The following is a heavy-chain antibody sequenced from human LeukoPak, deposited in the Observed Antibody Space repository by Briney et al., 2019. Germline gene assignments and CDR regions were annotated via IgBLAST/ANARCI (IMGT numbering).Heavy chain of an antibody. CDR2: IRYDGINK. D-gene: IGHD3-3*01. CDR1: GSTFSSYG. CDR3: AKAFTRDFWSFDYFDY. J-gene: IGHJ4*02. V-gene: IGHV3-30*02. Sequence: TGGSLRLSCAASGSTFSSYGMHWVRQAPGKGLEWVAFIRYDGINKYYADSVKGRFTISRDNSKNTLYLQMNSLRAEDTAVYYCAKAFTRDFWSFDYFDYWGQGTLVTVSS.